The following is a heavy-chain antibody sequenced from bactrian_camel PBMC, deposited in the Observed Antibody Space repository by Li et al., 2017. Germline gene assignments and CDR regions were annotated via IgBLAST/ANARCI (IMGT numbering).Heavy chain of an antibody. CDR1: DLTFSFYY. V-gene: IGHV3S9*01. D-gene: IGHD5*01. CDR2: IDSDETE. J-gene: IGHJ4*01. Sequence: HVQLVESGGGSVQAGGSLKLNCIASDLTFSFYYVAWFRQVPGKEREGVAAIDSDETESYADSVKGRFTISLDNAKNTLILQMNALKPEDTATYRCAATSRTGECLPRLVPRFDYQGQGTQVTVS.